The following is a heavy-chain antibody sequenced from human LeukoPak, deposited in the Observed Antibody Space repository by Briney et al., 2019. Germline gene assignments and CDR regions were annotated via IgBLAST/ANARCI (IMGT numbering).Heavy chain of an antibody. D-gene: IGHD4-23*01. Sequence: GGSLRLSCSASGFTFSSYAMHWVRQAPGKGLECVSAIVSNGGRTYYADSVKGRFTISRDNSKNTLSLQMSSLRAEDTAVYYCVKDPFYGGNPLYYFDYWGQGTLVTVSS. CDR3: VKDPFYGGNPLYYFDY. CDR2: IVSNGGRT. J-gene: IGHJ4*02. V-gene: IGHV3-64D*06. CDR1: GFTFSSYA.